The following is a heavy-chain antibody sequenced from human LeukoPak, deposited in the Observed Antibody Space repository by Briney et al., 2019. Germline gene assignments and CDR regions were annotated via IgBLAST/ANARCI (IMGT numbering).Heavy chain of an antibody. V-gene: IGHV3-30*18. J-gene: IGHJ4*02. D-gene: IGHD3-22*01. CDR3: AKDGNLYYYDSSGYYSPYLDY. CDR1: GFTFSRYG. Sequence: GGSLRLSCAASGFTFSRYGMHWVRQAPGKGLEWVAVISYDVSNKYYADSVKGRFTISRDNSKNTLYLQMNSLRAEDTAVYYCAKDGNLYYYDSSGYYSPYLDYWGQGTLVTVSS. CDR2: ISYDVSNK.